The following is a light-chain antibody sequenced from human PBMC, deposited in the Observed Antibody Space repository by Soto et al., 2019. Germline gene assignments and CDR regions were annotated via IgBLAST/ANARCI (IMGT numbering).Light chain of an antibody. CDR3: SSYTSSSTPYVV. J-gene: IGLJ2*01. CDR1: SSDVGGYNY. V-gene: IGLV2-14*01. Sequence: QSALTQPASVSGSPGQSNTISCTGTSSDVGGYNYVSWYQQHPGKAPKLMIYEVSNRPSGVSNRFSGSKSGNTASLTISGLQAEDEADYYCSSYTSSSTPYVVFGGGTKVTVL. CDR2: EVS.